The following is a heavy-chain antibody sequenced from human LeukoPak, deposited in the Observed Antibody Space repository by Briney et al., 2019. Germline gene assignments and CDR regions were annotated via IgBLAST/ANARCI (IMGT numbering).Heavy chain of an antibody. J-gene: IGHJ1*01. CDR3: ARVGLDDFWSGYSFQH. Sequence: ASVKVSCKASGYTFTGYYMHWVRQAPGQGLEWMGWINPNSGGTNYAQKFQGRVTMTRDTSISTAYMEPSRLRSDDTAVYYCARVGLDDFWSGYSFQHWGQGTLVTVSS. CDR1: GYTFTGYY. CDR2: INPNSGGT. D-gene: IGHD3-3*01. V-gene: IGHV1-2*02.